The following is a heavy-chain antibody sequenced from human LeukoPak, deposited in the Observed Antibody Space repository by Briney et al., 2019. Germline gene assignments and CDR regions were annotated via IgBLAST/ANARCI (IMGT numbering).Heavy chain of an antibody. CDR3: ARTAPSGYSSGWFTSYYYYGMDV. D-gene: IGHD6-19*01. Sequence: ASVKVSCKASGYTFTGYYMQWVRQAPGQGLEWMGWINPNSGGTNYAQKFQGRVTMTRDTSISTAYMELSRLRSDDTAVYYCARTAPSGYSSGWFTSYYYYGMDVWGQGTTVTVSS. CDR2: INPNSGGT. J-gene: IGHJ6*02. CDR1: GYTFTGYY. V-gene: IGHV1-2*02.